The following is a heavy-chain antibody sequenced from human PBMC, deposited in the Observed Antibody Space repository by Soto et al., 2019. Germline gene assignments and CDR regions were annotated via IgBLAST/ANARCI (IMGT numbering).Heavy chain of an antibody. CDR2: IIPVFGTP. CDR1: GYIFKNYA. CDR3: ARDRTDSGYYTNWLDP. V-gene: IGHV1-69*01. Sequence: QVQLVQSGAEVKETGSSVKVSCKSSGYIFKNYAVTWLRQAPGQGLEWMGGIIPVFGTPDYSQKFRGRVTITADESTSTVYMELRSLTSDDTALYYCARDRTDSGYYTNWLDPWGQGTQVTVSS. J-gene: IGHJ5*02. D-gene: IGHD3-22*01.